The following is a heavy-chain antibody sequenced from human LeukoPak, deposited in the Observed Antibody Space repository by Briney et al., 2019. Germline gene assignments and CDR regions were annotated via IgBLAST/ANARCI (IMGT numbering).Heavy chain of an antibody. CDR3: ARGYSSSWYDYFDS. V-gene: IGHV4-34*01. CDR1: GGSFSGYY. CDR2: INHSGST. J-gene: IGHJ4*02. Sequence: SETLSLTCAVYGGSFSGYYWSWIRQPPGKGLEWIGEINHSGSTNYNPSLKSRVTISVDTSKNQFSLKLSSVTAADTAVYYSARGYSSSWYDYFDSWGQGTLVTVSS. D-gene: IGHD6-13*01.